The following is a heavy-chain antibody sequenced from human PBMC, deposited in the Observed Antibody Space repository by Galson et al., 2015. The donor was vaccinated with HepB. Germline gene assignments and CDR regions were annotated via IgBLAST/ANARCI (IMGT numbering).Heavy chain of an antibody. CDR1: GFTFSDYH. V-gene: IGHV3-7*01. Sequence: SLRLSCAASGFTFSDYHMNWVRQAPGRGLEWVANIKRDGTEKFYLDSVKGRFTISRDNAKNSLYLQMDNLRAEDTALYHCARGHSGAFNIWGQGTMVTVSS. CDR2: IKRDGTEK. CDR3: ARGHSGAFNI. D-gene: IGHD6-19*01. J-gene: IGHJ3*02.